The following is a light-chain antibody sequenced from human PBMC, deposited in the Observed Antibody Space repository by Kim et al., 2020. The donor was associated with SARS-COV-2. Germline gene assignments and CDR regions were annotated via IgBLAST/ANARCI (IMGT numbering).Light chain of an antibody. CDR3: MQGTHWLYT. CDR2: TVS. CDR1: QSLLYSNGDTY. V-gene: IGKV2-30*01. Sequence: DVVMSQSPLSLSVTLGQPASISCRSSQSLLYSNGDTYLHWFQQRPGQSPRRLIYTVSHRDSGVPDRFSGSGSDTDFTLKISRVEAEDVGVYYCMQGTHWLYTFGQGTKLEIK. J-gene: IGKJ2*01.